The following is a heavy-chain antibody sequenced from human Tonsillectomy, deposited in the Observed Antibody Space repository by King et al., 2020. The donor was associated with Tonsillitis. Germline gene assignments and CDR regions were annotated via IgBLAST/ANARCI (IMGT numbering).Heavy chain of an antibody. V-gene: IGHV3-15*01. J-gene: IGHJ4*02. CDR1: GFTFNNAW. D-gene: IGHD3-22*01. CDR2: IKRKIDGGTT. CDR3: SSFGYLYHSCDN. Sequence: VQLVESGGGLVRPGGSVRLSCAASGFTFNNAWMSWVRQAPGKGLEWVGIIKRKIDGGTTDYATPVKGRFTMSRDDSKNTLYLQMNSLKMEDTAVYYCSSFGYLYHSCDNWGQGTLVSVSS.